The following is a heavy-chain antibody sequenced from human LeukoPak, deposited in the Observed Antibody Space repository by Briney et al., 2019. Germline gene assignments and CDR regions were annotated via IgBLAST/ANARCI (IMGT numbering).Heavy chain of an antibody. D-gene: IGHD1-26*01. CDR1: GGSISSSSYY. CDR3: ARDGEWELPT. J-gene: IGHJ5*02. CDR2: IYYSGST. Sequence: SETLSLACTVSGGSISSSSYYWGWIRQPPGKGLEWIGSIYYSGSTYYNPSLKSRVTISVDTSKNQFSLKLSSVTAADTAVYYCARDGEWELPTWGQGTLVTVSS. V-gene: IGHV4-39*07.